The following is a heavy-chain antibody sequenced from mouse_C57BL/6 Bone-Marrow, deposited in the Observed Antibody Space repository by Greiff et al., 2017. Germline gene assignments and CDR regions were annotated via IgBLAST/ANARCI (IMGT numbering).Heavy chain of an antibody. V-gene: IGHV5-12*01. CDR1: GFTFSDYY. CDR3: ARGDYAYEGAWFAY. Sequence: DVQVVESGGGLVQPGGSLKLSCAASGFTFSDYYMYWVRQTPEKRLEWVAYISNGGGSTYYPDTVKGRFTISRDNAKNTLYLQMSRLKSEDTAMYYCARGDYAYEGAWFAYWGQGTLVTVSA. D-gene: IGHD2-2*01. CDR2: ISNGGGST. J-gene: IGHJ3*01.